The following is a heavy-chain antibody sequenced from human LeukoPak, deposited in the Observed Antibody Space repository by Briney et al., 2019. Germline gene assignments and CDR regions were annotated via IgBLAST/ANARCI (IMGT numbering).Heavy chain of an antibody. J-gene: IGHJ4*02. CDR1: GYTFTSYY. D-gene: IGHD6-19*01. CDR3: ARDGVAGVYYFDY. Sequence: ASVKVSCKASGYTFTSYYKHWVRQAPGQGLEWMGIINPSGGSTNYAQKFQGRVTMTRDVSTSTVYMELSSLRSEDTAVYYCARDGVAGVYYFDYWGQGTLVTVSS. V-gene: IGHV1-46*01. CDR2: INPSGGST.